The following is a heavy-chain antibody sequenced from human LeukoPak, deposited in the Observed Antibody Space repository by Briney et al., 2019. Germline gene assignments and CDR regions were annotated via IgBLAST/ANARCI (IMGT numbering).Heavy chain of an antibody. V-gene: IGHV1-18*01. J-gene: IGHJ4*02. CDR1: GYTFSSYS. Sequence: ASVKVSCKASGYTFSSYSISWVRQAPGQGLEWMGWISAYNGNTIYAQKVKGSVTMTTDTSTSTAYMELRSLKSDDTAVYYCARASYCSDGSCYSDYWGQGTLVTVS. D-gene: IGHD2-15*01. CDR2: ISAYNGNT. CDR3: ARASYCSDGSCYSDY.